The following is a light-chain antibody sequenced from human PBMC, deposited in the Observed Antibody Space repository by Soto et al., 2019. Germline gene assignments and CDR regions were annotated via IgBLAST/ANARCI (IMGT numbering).Light chain of an antibody. CDR1: SSDVGGYNY. J-gene: IGLJ3*02. Sequence: QSVLTQPASVSGSPGQSITISCTGTSSDVGGYNYVSWYQQHPGKAPKLMIYDVSNRPSGVSNRFSGSKSGNTASLTISGLQAEDEADYYCSSYTSSSLLFGGGTKLPS. CDR2: DVS. CDR3: SSYTSSSLL. V-gene: IGLV2-14*01.